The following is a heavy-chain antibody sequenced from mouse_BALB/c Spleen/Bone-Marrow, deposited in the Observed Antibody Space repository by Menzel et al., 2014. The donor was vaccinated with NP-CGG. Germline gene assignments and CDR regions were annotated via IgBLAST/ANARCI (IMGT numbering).Heavy chain of an antibody. V-gene: IGHV14-3*02. CDR1: GFNIKDTY. D-gene: IGHD4-1*01. J-gene: IGHJ4*01. Sequence: VQLQQSGAELVKPGASVKLSCTASGFNIKDTYMHWVKQRPEQGLEWIGRVDPANGNTKYDPKFQGKATITADTSSNTAYLQLSSLTSEDTAVYYCARWEYYAMDYWGQGTSVTVS. CDR3: ARWEYYAMDY. CDR2: VDPANGNT.